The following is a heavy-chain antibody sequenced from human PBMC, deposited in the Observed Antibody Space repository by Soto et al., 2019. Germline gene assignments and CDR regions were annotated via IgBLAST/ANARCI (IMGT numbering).Heavy chain of an antibody. CDR3: VKGEYYYDSSGYYPFDY. CDR1: GFTFSSNA. CDR2: INNNGGST. J-gene: IGHJ4*02. Sequence: GGSLRLSCSASGFTFSSNAMHWVRHASGKGLEYVSGINNNGGSTYYADSVKGRFTISRDNSKNTLYLQMSSLRVEDTAVYYCVKGEYYYDSSGYYPFDYWGQGTLVTVSS. D-gene: IGHD3-22*01. V-gene: IGHV3-64D*06.